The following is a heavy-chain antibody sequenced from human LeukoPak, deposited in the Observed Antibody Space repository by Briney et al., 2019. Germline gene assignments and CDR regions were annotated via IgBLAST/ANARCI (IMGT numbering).Heavy chain of an antibody. CDR2: INHSGST. Sequence: PSDTLSLTCAVYGGSFSGYYWSWIRQPPGKGLEWIGEINHSGSTNYNPSLKSRVTISVDTSKNQFSLKLSSVTAADTAVYYCARVGADGSGFLFDYWGQGTLVTVSS. CDR3: ARVGADGSGFLFDY. D-gene: IGHD3-10*01. V-gene: IGHV4-34*01. CDR1: GGSFSGYY. J-gene: IGHJ4*02.